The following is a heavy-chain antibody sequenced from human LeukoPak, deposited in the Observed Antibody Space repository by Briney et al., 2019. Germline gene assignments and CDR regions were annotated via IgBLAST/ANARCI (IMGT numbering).Heavy chain of an antibody. D-gene: IGHD3-22*01. J-gene: IGHJ4*02. CDR1: GGTFSSYA. V-gene: IGHV1-69*04. Sequence: SVKVSCKASGGTFSSYAISWVRQAPGQGLEWMGRIIPILGIANYAQKFQGRVTITADKSTSTAYMELSSLRSEDTAVYYCARWVHGSSGAYDYWGQGTLVTVSS. CDR3: ARWVHGSSGAYDY. CDR2: IIPILGIA.